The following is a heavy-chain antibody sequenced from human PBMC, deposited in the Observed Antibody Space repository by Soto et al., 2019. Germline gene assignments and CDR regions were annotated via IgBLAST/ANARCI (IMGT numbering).Heavy chain of an antibody. Sequence: PGGSLRLSCAASGFTFSSYGMNWVRQAPGKGLEWVSHISGSGTIYYADSVKGRFTVSRDNAKNSLYLQMNSLRDEDTAVYFCAGYYNFDYWGQGTLVTVSS. J-gene: IGHJ4*02. CDR2: ISGSGTI. V-gene: IGHV3-48*02. CDR1: GFTFSSYG. D-gene: IGHD3-22*01. CDR3: AGYYNFDY.